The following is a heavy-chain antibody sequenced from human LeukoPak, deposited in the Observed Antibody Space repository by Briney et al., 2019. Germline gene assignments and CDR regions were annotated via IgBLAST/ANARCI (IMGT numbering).Heavy chain of an antibody. CDR3: AKARYCSGGSCFPQLTPDY. J-gene: IGHJ4*02. CDR1: GFTFSRYW. V-gene: IGHV3-7*03. D-gene: IGHD2-15*01. Sequence: PGGSLRLSCAASGFTFSRYWMSWVRQAPGKGLEWVANIKQDGSEKYYVDSVKGRFTISRDNAKNSLYLQMNSLRAEDTAVYYCAKARYCSGGSCFPQLTPDYWGQGTLVTVSS. CDR2: IKQDGSEK.